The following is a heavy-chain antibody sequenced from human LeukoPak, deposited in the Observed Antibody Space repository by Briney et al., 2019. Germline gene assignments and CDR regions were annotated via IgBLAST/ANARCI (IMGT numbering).Heavy chain of an antibody. CDR2: IYYSGST. D-gene: IGHD1-26*01. V-gene: IGHV4-59*01. Sequence: SETLSLTCTVSGGSISSYYWSWIRQPPGKGLVWIGYIYYSGSTNYNPSLKSRVTISVDTSKNQFSLKLSSVTAADTAVYYCARGVGATAPFNIWGQGTMVTVSS. CDR1: GGSISSYY. CDR3: ARGVGATAPFNI. J-gene: IGHJ3*02.